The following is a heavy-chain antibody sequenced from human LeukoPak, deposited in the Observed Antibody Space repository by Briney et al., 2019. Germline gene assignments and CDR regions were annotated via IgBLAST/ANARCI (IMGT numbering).Heavy chain of an antibody. CDR1: GGSISSAGYY. D-gene: IGHD2-15*01. CDR2: IYTSGST. V-gene: IGHV4-61*02. Sequence: SETLSLTCTVSGGSISSAGYYWSWIRQPAGKGLEWIGRIYTSGSTNYNPSLKSRVTISVDTSKNQFSLKLSSVTAADTAVYYCARDGQGGFDIWGQGTMVTVSS. CDR3: ARDGQGGFDI. J-gene: IGHJ3*02.